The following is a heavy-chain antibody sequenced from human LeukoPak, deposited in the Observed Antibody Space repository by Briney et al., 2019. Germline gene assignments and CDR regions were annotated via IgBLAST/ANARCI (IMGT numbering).Heavy chain of an antibody. CDR3: AKGTSTAAAGNGGFQH. D-gene: IGHD6-13*01. J-gene: IGHJ1*01. Sequence: GGSLRLSCAASGFTFSSYWMSWVRQAPGKGLEWVANIKQDGSEKYYVDSVKGRFTISRDNAKNSLYLQMNSLRAEDTAVYYCAKGTSTAAAGNGGFQHWGQGTLVTVSS. CDR1: GFTFSSYW. CDR2: IKQDGSEK. V-gene: IGHV3-7*01.